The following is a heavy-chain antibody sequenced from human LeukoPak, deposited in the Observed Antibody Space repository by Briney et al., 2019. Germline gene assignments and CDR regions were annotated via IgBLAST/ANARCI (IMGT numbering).Heavy chain of an antibody. V-gene: IGHV5-51*01. CDR2: IYPGDSDT. CDR3: ARRRYYDSSGYYLGFDY. D-gene: IGHD3-22*01. CDR1: GYSFTSYW. J-gene: IGHJ4*02. Sequence: GESLQISCKGSGYSFTSYWIGWVRQMPGKGLEWMGIIYPGDSDTRYSPSFQGQVTISADKSICTAYLQWSSLKASDTAMYYCARRRYYDSSGYYLGFDYWGQGTLVTVSS.